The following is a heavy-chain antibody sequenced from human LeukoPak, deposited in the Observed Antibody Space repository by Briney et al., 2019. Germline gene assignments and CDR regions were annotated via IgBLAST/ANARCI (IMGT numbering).Heavy chain of an antibody. V-gene: IGHV4-4*07. CDR3: ARDQYYYDSSGSTRTFDY. J-gene: IGHJ4*02. CDR2: IYTSGST. D-gene: IGHD3-22*01. CDR1: GGSISSYY. Sequence: NPSETLSLTCTVSGGSISSYYWSWIRQPAGKGLEWIGRIYTSGSTNYNPSLKSRVTMSVDTSKNQFSLKLSSVTAADTAVYYCARDQYYYDSSGSTRTFDYWGQGTLVTVSS.